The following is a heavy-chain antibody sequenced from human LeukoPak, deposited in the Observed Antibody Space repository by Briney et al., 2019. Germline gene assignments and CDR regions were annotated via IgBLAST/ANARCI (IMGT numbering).Heavy chain of an antibody. CDR1: GFTFSSYS. Sequence: GGSLRLSCAASGFTFSSYSMNWVRQAPGKGLEWVSSISSSSSYIYYADSVKGRFTISRDNAKNSLYLQMNSLRAEDTAEYYCAAGSGSYRDWFDPWGQGTLVTVS. J-gene: IGHJ5*02. D-gene: IGHD3-10*01. CDR2: ISSSSSYI. V-gene: IGHV3-21*01. CDR3: AAGSGSYRDWFDP.